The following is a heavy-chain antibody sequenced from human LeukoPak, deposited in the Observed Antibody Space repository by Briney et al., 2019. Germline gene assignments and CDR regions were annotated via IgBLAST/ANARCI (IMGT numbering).Heavy chain of an antibody. CDR2: LYYSGSA. Sequence: PSETLSLTCTVSGGSISSSVYYWGWIRQPPGKGLEWIGSLYYSGSAYYNPSLKSRVTMSVDASKNQFFLKLNSVTAADTAVYYCARGRPYSGGYHLDYWGQGTLVTVSA. CDR1: GGSISSSVYY. CDR3: ARGRPYSGGYHLDY. V-gene: IGHV4-39*02. D-gene: IGHD1-26*01. J-gene: IGHJ4*02.